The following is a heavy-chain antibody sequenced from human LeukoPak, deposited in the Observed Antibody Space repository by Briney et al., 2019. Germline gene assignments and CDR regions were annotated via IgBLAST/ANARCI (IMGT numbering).Heavy chain of an antibody. CDR1: GFSFSKYA. D-gene: IGHD3-22*01. CDR3: AKGLIESGGYYYFDY. V-gene: IGHV3-23*01. Sequence: GGSLRLSCAASGFSFSKYAMNWVRQAPGRGLEWVSGVSGSGGGTYYADSVKGRFTISRDNSKNTLNLQMNSLRAEDTAVYYCAKGLIESGGYYYFDYWGQGTLVTVSS. CDR2: VSGSGGGT. J-gene: IGHJ4*02.